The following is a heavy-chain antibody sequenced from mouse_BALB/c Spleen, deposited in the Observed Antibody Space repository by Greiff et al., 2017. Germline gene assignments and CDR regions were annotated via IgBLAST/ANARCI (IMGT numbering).Heavy chain of an antibody. CDR1: GFTFSSYT. CDR3: ARYWTARATYFDY. J-gene: IGHJ2*01. D-gene: IGHD3-2*01. CDR2: ISSGGGNT. V-gene: IGHV5-9*03. Sequence: DVQLVESGGGLVKPGGSLKLSCAASGFTFSSYTMSWVRQTPEKRLEWVATISSGGGNTYYPDSVKGRFTISRDNAKNNLYLQMSSLRSEDTALYYCARYWTARATYFDYWGQGTTLTVSS.